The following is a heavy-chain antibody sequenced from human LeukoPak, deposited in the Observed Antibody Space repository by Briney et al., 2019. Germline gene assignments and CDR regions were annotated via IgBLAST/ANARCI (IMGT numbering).Heavy chain of an antibody. D-gene: IGHD6-19*01. CDR3: AKEGTTYSSTWFDS. Sequence: GGSLRLSCAASGFTFNNYGMQWVRQTPGKGLEWVTVISHDGSVKHYADSVKGRFTISRDTSKNTVYLQMNSLRPEGTAVYYCAKEGTTYSSTWFDSWGQGTLVTVSS. J-gene: IGHJ5*01. CDR2: ISHDGSVK. V-gene: IGHV3-30*18. CDR1: GFTFNNYG.